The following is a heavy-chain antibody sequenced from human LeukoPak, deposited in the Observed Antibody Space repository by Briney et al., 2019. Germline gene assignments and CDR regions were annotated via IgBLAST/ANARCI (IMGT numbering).Heavy chain of an antibody. D-gene: IGHD1-26*01. CDR1: GFTFSSYA. CDR3: ARDLGSGSPRLTYGFDY. J-gene: IGHJ4*02. Sequence: GGSLRLSCAASGFTFSSYAMSWVRQAPGKGLEWVSAISGSGGSTYYADSVKGRFTISRDNAKNSLYLQMNSLRAEDTAVYYCARDLGSGSPRLTYGFDYWGQGTLVTVSS. CDR2: ISGSGGST. V-gene: IGHV3-23*01.